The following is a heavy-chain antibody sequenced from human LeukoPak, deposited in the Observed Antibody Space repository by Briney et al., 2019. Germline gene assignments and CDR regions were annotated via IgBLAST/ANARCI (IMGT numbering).Heavy chain of an antibody. J-gene: IGHJ5*02. D-gene: IGHD1-7*01. CDR3: ARGRFRYNWNYSGWFDP. CDR2: IYYSGST. CDR1: GGSISSYY. Sequence: NPSETLSLTCTVSGGSISSYYWSWIRQPPGKGLEWIGYIYYSGSTNYNPSLKSRVTISVDTSKNQFSLKLSSVTAADTAVYYCARGRFRYNWNYSGWFDPWGQGTLVTVSS. V-gene: IGHV4-59*12.